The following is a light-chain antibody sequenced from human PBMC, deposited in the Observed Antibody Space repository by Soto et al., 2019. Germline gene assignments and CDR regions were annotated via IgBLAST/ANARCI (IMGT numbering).Light chain of an antibody. CDR2: RES. J-gene: IGLJ2*01. CDR3: AVWDDNLRGV. Sequence: QSVLTQPPSVSGPPGQGVTFSFSGSNSNIGSNYVYWYQQLPGMAPKLLIFRESQRATGVPDRFSGSKSGTSASLAISGLRSEDEADYYCAVWDDNLRGVFGGGTKLTVL. CDR1: NSNIGSNY. V-gene: IGLV1-47*01.